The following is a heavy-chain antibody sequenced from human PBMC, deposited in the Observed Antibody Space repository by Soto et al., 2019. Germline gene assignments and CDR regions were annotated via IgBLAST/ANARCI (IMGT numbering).Heavy chain of an antibody. V-gene: IGHV3-23*01. CDR3: AYRCSGGSCYHHDAFDI. CDR2: ISGSGGST. CDR1: GFTFSSYA. D-gene: IGHD2-15*01. Sequence: PGGSLRLSCAASGFTFSSYAMSWVRQAPGKGLEWVSAISGSGGSTYYADSVKGRFTISRDNSKNTLYLQMNSLRAEDTAVYYCAYRCSGGSCYHHDAFDIWGQGTMVTVSS. J-gene: IGHJ3*02.